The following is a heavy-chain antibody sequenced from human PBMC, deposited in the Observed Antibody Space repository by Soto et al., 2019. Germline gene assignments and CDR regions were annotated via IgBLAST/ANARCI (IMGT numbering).Heavy chain of an antibody. V-gene: IGHV4-4*02. D-gene: IGHD1-26*01. J-gene: IGHJ3*01. Sequence: QVQLQQSGPGLVKPSGTLSLTCAVSGGSITTDNWWSWVRQASGKGLEWIGEIHHSGSTNHNPSLKSRVSASVDKSKKQFSLNLNSVTAADTALYYCTRGYAFDVWGQGTMVTVSS. CDR1: GGSITTDNW. CDR3: TRGYAFDV. CDR2: IHHSGST.